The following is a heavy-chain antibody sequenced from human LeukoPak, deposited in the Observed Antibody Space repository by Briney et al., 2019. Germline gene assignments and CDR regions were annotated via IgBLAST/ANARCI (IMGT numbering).Heavy chain of an antibody. D-gene: IGHD6-13*01. Sequence: SETLSLTCTVSGASISSSYWSWIRQPPGKGLEWIGYIYYSGSTNYNPSLKSRVTISVDTSKNQFSLKLSSVTAADTAVYYCARSRLPYSSSPRELDYWGQGTLVTVSS. CDR1: GASISSSY. CDR2: IYYSGST. V-gene: IGHV4-59*01. CDR3: ARSRLPYSSSPRELDY. J-gene: IGHJ4*02.